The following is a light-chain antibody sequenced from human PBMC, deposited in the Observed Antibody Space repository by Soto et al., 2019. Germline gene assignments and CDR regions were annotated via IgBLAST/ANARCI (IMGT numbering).Light chain of an antibody. Sequence: EIVMIQSPATLSVSPGERATLACRASQSVSSYLAWYQQKPGQAPRLLIYDASNRATGITARFSGSGSGTDFTLTLSSLEHEDFAVYYCQQYGTSRQTFGQGTEVDIK. CDR3: QQYGTSRQT. V-gene: IGKV3D-15*02. CDR2: DAS. CDR1: QSVSSY. J-gene: IGKJ1*01.